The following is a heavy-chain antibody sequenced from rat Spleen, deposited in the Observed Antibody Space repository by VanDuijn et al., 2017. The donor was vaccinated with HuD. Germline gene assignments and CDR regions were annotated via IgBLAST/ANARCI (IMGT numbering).Heavy chain of an antibody. CDR2: ITSGGSNT. V-gene: IGHV5-25*01. D-gene: IGHD1-12*01. Sequence: EVQLVESGGCLVQPGRSLKLSCAASGFTFSSFAMAWVRQAPKKGLEWVATITSGGSNTYYPDSVKGRFTISRDNAKSTLYLQMDSLRSEDTATYYCAKEYNYYGTNWFAYWGQGTLVTVSS. CDR1: GFTFSSFA. J-gene: IGHJ3*01. CDR3: AKEYNYYGTNWFAY.